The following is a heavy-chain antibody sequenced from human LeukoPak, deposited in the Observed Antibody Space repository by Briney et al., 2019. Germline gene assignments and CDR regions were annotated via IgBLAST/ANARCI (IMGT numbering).Heavy chain of an antibody. CDR1: GGSISSGSYY. J-gene: IGHJ4*02. D-gene: IGHD3-10*01. CDR2: IYTSGST. V-gene: IGHV4-61*02. Sequence: PSQTLSLTCTVAGGSISSGSYYWSWIRQPAGRGLEWIGRIYTSGSTNYNPSLKSRVTISVDTSKNQFSLKLRSVTAADTAVYYCARFDGSGSSYFDYWGQGTLVTVSS. CDR3: ARFDGSGSSYFDY.